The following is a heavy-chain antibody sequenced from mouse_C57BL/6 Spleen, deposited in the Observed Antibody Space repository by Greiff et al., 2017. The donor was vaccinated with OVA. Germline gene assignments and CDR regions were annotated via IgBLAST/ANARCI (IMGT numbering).Heavy chain of an antibody. CDR2: IDPSDSET. D-gene: IGHD2-10*02. V-gene: IGHV1-52*01. Sequence: QVQLQQPGAELVRPGSSVKLSCKASGYTFTSYWMHWVKQRPIQGLEWIGNIDPSDSETHYNQKFKDKATVTVDKSSSTAYMQLSSLTSEDSAVYYCARDGYEGMDYWGQGTSVTVSS. CDR3: ARDGYEGMDY. CDR1: GYTFTSYW. J-gene: IGHJ4*01.